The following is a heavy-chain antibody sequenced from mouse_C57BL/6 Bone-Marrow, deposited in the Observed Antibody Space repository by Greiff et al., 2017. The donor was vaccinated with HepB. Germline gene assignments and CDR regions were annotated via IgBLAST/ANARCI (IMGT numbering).Heavy chain of an antibody. CDR1: GYTFTSYW. D-gene: IGHD1-1*01. CDR2: IDPSDSYT. J-gene: IGHJ1*03. CDR3: AKGRQKRPTVVERWYFEV. V-gene: IGHV1-69*01. Sequence: QVQLQQPGAELVMPGASVKLSCKASGYTFTSYWMHWVKQRPGQGLEWIGEIDPSDSYTNYNQKFKGKSTLTVDKSSSTAYMHLSSLTSEDSAVYYCAKGRQKRPTVVERWYFEVWGRGTTVTVSS.